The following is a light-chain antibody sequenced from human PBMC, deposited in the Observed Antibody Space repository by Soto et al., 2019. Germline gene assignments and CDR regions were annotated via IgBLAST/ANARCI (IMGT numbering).Light chain of an antibody. Sequence: EIVMTQSPATLSVSPGERATLSCRASQSVTTNLAWYQQKRGQAPRLLIYGESTRATGIPARFSGSGSGTEFTLTISSLQSEDCAVYYCQQYNNWPYTFGQGTKLEIK. CDR3: QQYNNWPYT. CDR1: QSVTTN. CDR2: GES. V-gene: IGKV3-15*01. J-gene: IGKJ2*01.